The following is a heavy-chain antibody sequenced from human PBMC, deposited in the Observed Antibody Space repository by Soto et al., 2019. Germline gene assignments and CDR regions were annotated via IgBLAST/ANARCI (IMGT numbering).Heavy chain of an antibody. CDR3: ARAEMLGYCSSTSCLGDAFDI. CDR1: GYTFTGYY. CDR2: INPNSGGT. Sequence: ASVKVSCKASGYTFTGYYMHWVRQAPGQGLEWMGWINPNSGGTNYAQKFQGWVTMTRDTSISTAYMELSRLRSDDTAVYYCARAEMLGYCSSTSCLGDAFDIWGQGTMVTVSS. D-gene: IGHD2-2*01. J-gene: IGHJ3*02. V-gene: IGHV1-2*04.